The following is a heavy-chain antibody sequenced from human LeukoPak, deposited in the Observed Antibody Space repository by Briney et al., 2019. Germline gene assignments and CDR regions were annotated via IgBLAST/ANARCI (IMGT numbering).Heavy chain of an antibody. CDR1: GFTSSAFW. CDR2: IKKDGSEK. V-gene: IGHV3-7*01. J-gene: IGHJ6*04. CDR3: ATFAGVVPCCLLL. D-gene: IGHD2-8*01. Sequence: HPGGSLRHSCVASGFTSSAFWVSGVRRPPGKGLEWVANIKKDGSEKEYVDSVKGRFSIFRDNAKNSVYLQMNSLRAEDTAVYYCATFAGVVPCCLLLWVKGTTVIVSS.